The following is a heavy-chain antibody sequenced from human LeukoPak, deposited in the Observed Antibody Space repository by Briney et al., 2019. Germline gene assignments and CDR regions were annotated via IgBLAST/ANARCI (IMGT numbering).Heavy chain of an antibody. CDR3: ARVPIAAAGTVDY. J-gene: IGHJ4*02. Sequence: SETLSLTCAVYGGSLSGYYWSWIRQPPGKGLEWIGEINHSGSTNYNPSLKSRVTISVDTSKNQFSLKLSSVTAADTAVYYCARVPIAAAGTVDYWGQGTLVTVSS. CDR1: GGSLSGYY. D-gene: IGHD6-13*01. V-gene: IGHV4-34*01. CDR2: INHSGST.